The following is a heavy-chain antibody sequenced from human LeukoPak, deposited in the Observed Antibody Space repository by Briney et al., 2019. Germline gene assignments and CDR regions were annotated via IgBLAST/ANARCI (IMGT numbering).Heavy chain of an antibody. D-gene: IGHD5-18*01. J-gene: IGHJ4*02. CDR1: GGAIISYY. CDR2: IYYSGST. V-gene: IGHV4-59*01. Sequence: SETLSLTCSVSGGAIISYYWSWIRQPPVKGPEWIGYIYYSGSTNYNPSLKSRVTISVDTSKNQFSLKLSSVTAADTAVYYCARGSVDTAMVVGYWGQGTLVTVSS. CDR3: ARGSVDTAMVVGY.